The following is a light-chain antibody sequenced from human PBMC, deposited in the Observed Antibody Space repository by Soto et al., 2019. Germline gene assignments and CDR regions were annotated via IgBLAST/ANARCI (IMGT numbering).Light chain of an antibody. CDR2: GAS. CDR1: QSVGDR. Sequence: EVVMTQSPATLSVSPGERATLSCRASQSVGDRLAWYQQKPGQPPRLLIYGASTRATGIPATVSGSGSETEFTLTISSLQSEDFAVYYCQQHISWPLTFGGGTKVEI. CDR3: QQHISWPLT. V-gene: IGKV3-15*01. J-gene: IGKJ4*01.